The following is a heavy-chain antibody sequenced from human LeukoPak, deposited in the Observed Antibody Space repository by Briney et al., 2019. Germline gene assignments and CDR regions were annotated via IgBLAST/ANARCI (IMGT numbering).Heavy chain of an antibody. CDR3: ARSLGAAGQYYFDY. J-gene: IGHJ4*02. Sequence: GASVKVSCKASGGTFSSYAISWVRQAPGQGLEWIGGIIPIFGTANYAQKFQGRVTITTDESTSTAYMELSSLRSEDTAVYYCARSLGAAGQYYFDYWGQGTLVTVSS. V-gene: IGHV1-69*05. CDR2: IIPIFGTA. D-gene: IGHD3-16*01. CDR1: GGTFSSYA.